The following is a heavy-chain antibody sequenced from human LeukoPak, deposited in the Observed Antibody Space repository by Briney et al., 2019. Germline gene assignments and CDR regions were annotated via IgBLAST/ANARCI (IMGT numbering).Heavy chain of an antibody. CDR3: AREGVSNAFDI. Sequence: GGSLRLSCAASGFTFSSYAMSWVRQAPGKGLEWVSVISASGGRTSYADSVKGRFTVSRDNAKNSLYLQMNSLRAEDTAVYYCAREGVSNAFDIWGQGTMVTVSS. CDR1: GFTFSSYA. V-gene: IGHV3-23*01. J-gene: IGHJ3*02. CDR2: ISASGGRT.